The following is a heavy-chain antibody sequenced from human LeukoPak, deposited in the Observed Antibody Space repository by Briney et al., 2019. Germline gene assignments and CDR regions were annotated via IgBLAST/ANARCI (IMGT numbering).Heavy chain of an antibody. CDR3: AKPLEDIVVVPAAIDYYYGMDV. Sequence: PGGSLRLSCAASGFTFSSYAMSWVRQAPGKGLEWVSAISGSGGSTYYADSVKGRFTISRDNSKNTLYLQMNGLRAEDTAVYYCAKPLEDIVVVPAAIDYYYGMDVWGQGTTVTVSS. D-gene: IGHD2-2*01. CDR2: ISGSGGST. CDR1: GFTFSSYA. J-gene: IGHJ6*02. V-gene: IGHV3-23*01.